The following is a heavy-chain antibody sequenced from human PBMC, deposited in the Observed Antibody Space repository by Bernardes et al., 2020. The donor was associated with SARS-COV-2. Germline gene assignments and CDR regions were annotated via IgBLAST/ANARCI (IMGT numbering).Heavy chain of an antibody. CDR1: GFTFNTYA. D-gene: IGHD6-19*01. V-gene: IGHV3-64D*06. Sequence: GGSLRLSCAASGFTFNTYAMHWVRQAPGKGLEYVSGISSDGDNKQYADSVEDRFTISRDNSKDTLYLQLTSLRLEDTAVYYCVKADYKFFWPSSGWGGHFFDNWGQGSLLTVSS. J-gene: IGHJ4*02. CDR2: ISSDGDNK. CDR3: VKADYKFFWPSSGWGGHFFDN.